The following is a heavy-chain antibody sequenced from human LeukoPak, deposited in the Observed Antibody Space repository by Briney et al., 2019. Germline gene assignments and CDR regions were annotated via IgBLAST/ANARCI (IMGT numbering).Heavy chain of an antibody. V-gene: IGHV4-30-4*08. CDR3: ARPYYYDSRIDP. CDR1: GGSFSGYY. Sequence: PSETLSLTCAVSGGSFSGYYWSWIRQPPGKGLEWIAYMYYSGSTYYNPSLKSRVTMSADTSKNQLSLKLSSVTAADTAVYYCARPYYYDSRIDPWGQGILVTVSS. CDR2: MYYSGST. D-gene: IGHD3-22*01. J-gene: IGHJ5*02.